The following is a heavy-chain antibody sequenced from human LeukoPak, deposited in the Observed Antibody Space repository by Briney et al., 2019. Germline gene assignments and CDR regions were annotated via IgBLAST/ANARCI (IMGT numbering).Heavy chain of an antibody. CDR2: IYPGDSDT. D-gene: IGHD3-22*01. CDR1: GYSLTSYW. V-gene: IGHV5-51*01. J-gene: IGHJ4*02. Sequence: GESLKISCKGSGYSLTSYWIGWVRQMPGKGLEWMGIIYPGDSDTRYSPSFQGQVTISADKSISTAYLQWSSLKASDTAMYYCARTPYYYDSSGYYYPFDYWGQGTLVTVSS. CDR3: ARTPYYYDSSGYYYPFDY.